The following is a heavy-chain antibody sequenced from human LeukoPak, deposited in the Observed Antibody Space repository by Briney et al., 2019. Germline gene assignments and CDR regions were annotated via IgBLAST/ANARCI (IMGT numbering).Heavy chain of an antibody. V-gene: IGHV4-61*05. J-gene: IGHJ3*02. D-gene: IGHD1-14*01. CDR3: ARQPGGTAAFDI. CDR2: ISYTGGET. Sequence: PSETLSLTCTVTGGSIIDNSFYWGWIRQPPGKGLEWIGYISYTGGETNYNPSLKSRLTISVDTSKNQFSLMLSSVTAADTAIYYCARQPGGTAAFDIWAQGTMVTVSS. CDR1: GGSIIDNSFY.